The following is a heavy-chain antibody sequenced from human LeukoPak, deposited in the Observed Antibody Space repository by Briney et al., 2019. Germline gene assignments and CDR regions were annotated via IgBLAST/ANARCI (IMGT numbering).Heavy chain of an antibody. V-gene: IGHV1-3*04. D-gene: IGHD3-3*01. J-gene: IGHJ6*03. CDR3: ARFLLEWFMDV. CDR2: INTDNGGA. Sequence: ASVKVSCKASGYTFINYGIHWVRQAPGQRLEWMGWINTDNGGAKCSQNFQGRVTITRDTSASTVYMELSSLRSEDTAVYYCARFLLEWFMDVWGKGTTVTVSS. CDR1: GYTFINYG.